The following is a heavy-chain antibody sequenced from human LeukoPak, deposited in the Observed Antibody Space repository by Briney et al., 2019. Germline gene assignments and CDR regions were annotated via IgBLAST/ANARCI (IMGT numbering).Heavy chain of an antibody. J-gene: IGHJ3*01. CDR1: GFTFSTYS. Sequence: GGSLRLSCAASGFTFSTYSMSWVRQAPGKGLEWVSSISSSSSYIHYGDSVKGRFTISRDNAQNSLYLEMNSLRVEDTAVYYCLGAFDFWGQGTMVTVSS. CDR2: ISSSSSYI. CDR3: LGAFDF. V-gene: IGHV3-21*01.